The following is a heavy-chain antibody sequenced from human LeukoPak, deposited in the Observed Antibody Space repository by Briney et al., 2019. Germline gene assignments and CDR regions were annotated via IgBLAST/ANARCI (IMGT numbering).Heavy chain of an antibody. CDR3: ATVGSAYGSGAVDY. J-gene: IGHJ4*02. V-gene: IGHV4-39*01. D-gene: IGHD6-19*01. CDR1: GGSITSSSYY. CDR2: IFNSGST. Sequence: NSSETLSLTCTVSGGSITSSSYYWGWIRQPPGKGLEWIGSIFNSGSTLYNPSLKGRVTESVDTSKNQFSLKLSSVTAADTAVYYCATVGSAYGSGAVDYWGQGTLVTVSS.